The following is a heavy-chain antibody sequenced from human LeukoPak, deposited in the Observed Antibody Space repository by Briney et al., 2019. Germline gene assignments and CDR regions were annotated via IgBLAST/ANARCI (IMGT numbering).Heavy chain of an antibody. Sequence: GESLRISCQGSGYTFTAYWIGWVRQMPGEGLEWVGIIHPGDSDTRYSPSFQGQVTISADKSITTAYLQRSSLKASDTAMYYCGRHQHSGSYGAFDIWGQGTMVTVSS. CDR2: IHPGDSDT. V-gene: IGHV5-51*01. CDR3: GRHQHSGSYGAFDI. J-gene: IGHJ3*02. D-gene: IGHD1-26*01. CDR1: GYTFTAYW.